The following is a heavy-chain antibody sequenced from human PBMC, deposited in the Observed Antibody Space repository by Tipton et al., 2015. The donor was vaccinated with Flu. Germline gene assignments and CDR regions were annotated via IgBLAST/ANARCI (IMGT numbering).Heavy chain of an antibody. V-gene: IGHV1-8*01. CDR2: MKPNSGDT. J-gene: IGHJ5*01. CDR3: VRRLEWFDS. Sequence: QLVQSGAEVKKPGASVKVPCWTSGYTFISYDINWVRQATGQGLEWMGYMKPNSGDTGYAQKFQGRVTMTRDTSRSTAYMELSSLRSEDTAVYYCVRRLEWFDSWGQGTPVTVSS. CDR1: GYTFISYD. D-gene: IGHD4-11*01.